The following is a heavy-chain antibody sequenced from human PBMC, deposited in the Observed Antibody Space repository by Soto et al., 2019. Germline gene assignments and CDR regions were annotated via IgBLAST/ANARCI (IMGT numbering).Heavy chain of an antibody. CDR3: TRVGAAGGIEGLDV. Sequence: QVKLVESGGGVVQPGRSLRLSCAASGFTFSRYGMLWVRQAPGKGLEWVAVMWSEGGNRYYADSVEGRFTISRDNSKNTLYLQMNNLGTEDTAVYYCTRVGAAGGIEGLDVWGQGTTVTVSS. D-gene: IGHD6-13*01. CDR1: GFTFSRYG. J-gene: IGHJ6*02. CDR2: MWSEGGNR. V-gene: IGHV3-33*01.